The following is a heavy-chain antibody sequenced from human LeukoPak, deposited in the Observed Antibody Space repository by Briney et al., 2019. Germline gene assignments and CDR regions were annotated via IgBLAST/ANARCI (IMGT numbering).Heavy chain of an antibody. Sequence: PGGSLRLSCAASGFTFSSYGMHWVRQAPGKGLEGGASIRYDGNNNYYADSVKGPFNISINNSKNTLYLQMNRLRAEDTAVYYCAKDHHIVVVPAANQYYFDDWGQGTLVTVSS. V-gene: IGHV3-30*02. CDR2: IRYDGNNN. J-gene: IGHJ4*02. CDR3: AKDHHIVVVPAANQYYFDD. CDR1: GFTFSSYG. D-gene: IGHD2-2*01.